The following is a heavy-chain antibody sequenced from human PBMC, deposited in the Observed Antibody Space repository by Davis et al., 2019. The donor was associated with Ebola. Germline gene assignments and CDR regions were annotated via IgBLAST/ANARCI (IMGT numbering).Heavy chain of an antibody. V-gene: IGHV3-11*06. CDR2: IGTIGAYT. Sequence: SCATPGFSFSDYYINWIRQALGKGLEWVAHIGTIGAYTRHSDSVKGRFTLSRDNAKSSVSLQMNSLRAENTAVYYGARALVGTTLSHIDYRGQGTLVTVSS. D-gene: IGHD1-1*01. J-gene: IGHJ4*02. CDR1: GFSFSDYY. CDR3: ARALVGTTLSHIDY.